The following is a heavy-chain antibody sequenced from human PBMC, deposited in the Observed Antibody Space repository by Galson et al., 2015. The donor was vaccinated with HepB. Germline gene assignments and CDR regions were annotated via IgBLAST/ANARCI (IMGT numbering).Heavy chain of an antibody. D-gene: IGHD4-17*01. CDR2: INAGNGNT. V-gene: IGHV1-3*01. Sequence: SVKVSCKASGYTFTSYAMHWVRQAPGQRLEWMGWINAGNGNTKYSQKFQGRVTITRDTSASTAYMELSSLRSEDTAVYYCARFLYGDLYYFDYWGQGTLVTVSS. J-gene: IGHJ4*02. CDR3: ARFLYGDLYYFDY. CDR1: GYTFTSYA.